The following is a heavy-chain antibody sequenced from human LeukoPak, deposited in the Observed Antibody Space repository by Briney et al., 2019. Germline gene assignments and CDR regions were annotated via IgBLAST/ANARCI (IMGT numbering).Heavy chain of an antibody. CDR1: GFSISSYY. D-gene: IGHD6-19*01. V-gene: IGHV4-59*01. CDR3: AKGGSGWTGYFDY. J-gene: IGHJ4*02. Sequence: SETLSLTCTVSGFSISSYYWSWIRQPPGKGLEWIGCIYYSGSTNYNPSLKCRVTISVDTSKNQFSLRLTSLTAADTALYYCAKGGSGWTGYFDYWGQGTLVTVSS. CDR2: IYYSGST.